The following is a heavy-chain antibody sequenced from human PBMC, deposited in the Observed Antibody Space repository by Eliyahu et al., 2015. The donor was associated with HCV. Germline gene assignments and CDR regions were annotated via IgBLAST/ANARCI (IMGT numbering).Heavy chain of an antibody. D-gene: IGHD6-19*01. CDR3: AKDPGSSGIAVAGALEHI. CDR1: GFTFSSYG. V-gene: IGHV3-30*18. Sequence: VQLVESGGGVVQPGRSLRLSCAASGFTFSSYGMHWVRQAPGKGLEWVAVISYDGSNKYYADSVKGRFTISRDNSKNTLYLQMNSLRAEDTAVYYCAKDPGSSGIAVAGALEHIWGQGTMVTVSS. J-gene: IGHJ3*02. CDR2: ISYDGSNK.